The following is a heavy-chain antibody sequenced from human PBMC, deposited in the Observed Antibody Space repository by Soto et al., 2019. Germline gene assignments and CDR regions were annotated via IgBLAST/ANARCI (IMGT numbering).Heavy chain of an antibody. CDR1: GGSITSGGYS. Sequence: QLQLQESGSGLVKPSQTLSLTCAVSGGSITSGGYSWNWIRQPPGKGLEWIGYIYHTGSAFYNSSLNSRVTISVDRAKHQFSLSLSSLTAADSAVYYCARGVQVWLRQPYFDSWGQGTLVSVSS. D-gene: IGHD5-18*01. J-gene: IGHJ4*02. V-gene: IGHV4-30-2*01. CDR3: ARGVQVWLRQPYFDS. CDR2: IYHTGSA.